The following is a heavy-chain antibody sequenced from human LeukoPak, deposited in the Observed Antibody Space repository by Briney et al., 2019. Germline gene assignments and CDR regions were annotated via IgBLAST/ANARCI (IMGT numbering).Heavy chain of an antibody. V-gene: IGHV3-49*04. Sequence: GGSLRLSCTASGFTFGDYAMSWVRQAPGKGLEWVGFIRSKAYGGTTEYAASVKGRFTISRDDSKSIAYQQMNSLKTEDTAVYYCTHCTNGVCYTGFDYWGQGTLVTVSS. D-gene: IGHD2-8*01. CDR3: THCTNGVCYTGFDY. CDR2: IRSKAYGGTT. J-gene: IGHJ4*02. CDR1: GFTFGDYA.